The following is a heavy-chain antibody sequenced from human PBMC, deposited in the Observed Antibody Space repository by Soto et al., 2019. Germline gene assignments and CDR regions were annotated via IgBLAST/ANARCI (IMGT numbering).Heavy chain of an antibody. Sequence: QVQLQQWGAGLLKPSETLSLTCAVYGGSFSGYYWSWIRQPPGKGLGWIGEINHSGSTNYNPSLKSRVTISVDTSKNQFSLKLSSVTAADTAVYYCARGRGVRGVSYGMDVWGQGTTVTVSS. D-gene: IGHD3-10*01. J-gene: IGHJ6*02. V-gene: IGHV4-34*01. CDR2: INHSGST. CDR1: GGSFSGYY. CDR3: ARGRGVRGVSYGMDV.